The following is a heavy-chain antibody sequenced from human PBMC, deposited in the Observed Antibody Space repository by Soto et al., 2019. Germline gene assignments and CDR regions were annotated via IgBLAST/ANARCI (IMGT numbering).Heavy chain of an antibody. CDR1: GFTFSDYG. CDR3: AKDQALRYFDWLFAFDY. V-gene: IGHV3-30*18. D-gene: IGHD3-9*01. J-gene: IGHJ4*02. Sequence: GGSLRLSCAASGFTFSDYGMHWVRQAPGKGLEWVAVISHDGSKKFYADSAKGRFTISRDNSKNTLYLQVDSLRAEDTAVYYCAKDQALRYFDWLFAFDYWGQGNLVTVSS. CDR2: ISHDGSKK.